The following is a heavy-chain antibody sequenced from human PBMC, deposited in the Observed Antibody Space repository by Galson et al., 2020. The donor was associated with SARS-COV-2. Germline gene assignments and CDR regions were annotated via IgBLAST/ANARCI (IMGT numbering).Heavy chain of an antibody. D-gene: IGHD3-9*01. CDR2: IVVGSGNT. J-gene: IGHJ4*02. Sequence: SVKVSCKASGFTFTSSAVQWVRQARGQRLEWIGWIVVGSGNTNYAQKFQERVTITRDMSTSTAYMELSSLRSEDTAVYYCAAQYDILTGYPFLIDYWGQGTLVTVSS. CDR3: AAQYDILTGYPFLIDY. V-gene: IGHV1-58*01. CDR1: GFTFTSSA.